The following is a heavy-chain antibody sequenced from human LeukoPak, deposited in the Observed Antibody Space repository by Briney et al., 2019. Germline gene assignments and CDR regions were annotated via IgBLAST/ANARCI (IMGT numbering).Heavy chain of an antibody. CDR2: INLDGGRK. CDR3: ARDEMGGHFEN. J-gene: IGHJ4*02. Sequence: GGSLRLSCAASGFTFSSYWMSWVRQAPGKGLEWVANINLDGGRKYHVDSVEGRFTISRDNAQNSVYLQMNSLRVEDTAVYYCARDEMGGHFENWGQGTLVTVSS. V-gene: IGHV3-7*03. CDR1: GFTFSSYW. D-gene: IGHD5-24*01.